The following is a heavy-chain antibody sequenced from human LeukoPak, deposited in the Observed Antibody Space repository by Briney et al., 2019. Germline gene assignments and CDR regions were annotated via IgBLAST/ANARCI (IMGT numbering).Heavy chain of an antibody. J-gene: IGHJ4*02. CDR2: SSSKSFGGST. Sequence: PGGSLRLSCVVSGFTFSNAWMNWVRQAPGRGLEWVGRSSSKSFGGSTDYAAPVKGRFAISRDDSKNMFYLQMNSLKSEDTALYYCSTGKTYGDYEFDYWGQGPLAPVSS. CDR3: STGKTYGDYEFDY. CDR1: GFTFSNAW. V-gene: IGHV3-15*01. D-gene: IGHD4-17*01.